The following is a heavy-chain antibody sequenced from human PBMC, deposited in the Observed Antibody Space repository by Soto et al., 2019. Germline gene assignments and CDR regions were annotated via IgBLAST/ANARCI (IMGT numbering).Heavy chain of an antibody. V-gene: IGHV3-30-3*01. D-gene: IGHD3-22*01. CDR2: ISYDGSNK. J-gene: IGHJ4*02. CDR1: GFTFSSYA. CDR3: ARVFGSTMIVVVPPDY. Sequence: GGSLRLSCAASGFTFSSYAMHWVRQAPGKGLEWVAVISYDGSNKYYADSVKGRFTISRDNSKNTLYLQMNSLRAEDTAVYYCARVFGSTMIVVVPPDYCGQGTLVTVSS.